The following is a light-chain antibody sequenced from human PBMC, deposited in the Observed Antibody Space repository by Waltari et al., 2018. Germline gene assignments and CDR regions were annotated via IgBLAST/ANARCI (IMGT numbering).Light chain of an antibody. Sequence: EIVLIQSPATLSLSQGERANISCRASQSVSRYLAWYQQKPGQAPRLLIYDASNRATGIPARFTGSGSGTDFTITISGLEPEDFAVYYCQQRSTWPLTFGQGTKLEIK. CDR2: DAS. CDR3: QQRSTWPLT. V-gene: IGKV3-11*01. CDR1: QSVSRY. J-gene: IGKJ2*01.